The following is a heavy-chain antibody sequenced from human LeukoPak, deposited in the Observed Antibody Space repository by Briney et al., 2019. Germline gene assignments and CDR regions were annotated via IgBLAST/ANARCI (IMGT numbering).Heavy chain of an antibody. J-gene: IGHJ4*02. D-gene: IGHD2-8*01. CDR1: GGSISSYY. CDR3: SRANEYFDF. Sequence: PAETLSLTCTVCGGSISSYYWRWIRQPPGKGLECIAYIYYSGNTNYNPSLKSRVTISVATSKTQFSLKLNSVTAADTAVYYCSRANEYFDFWGQGTLVTVSS. CDR2: IYYSGNT. V-gene: IGHV4-59*01.